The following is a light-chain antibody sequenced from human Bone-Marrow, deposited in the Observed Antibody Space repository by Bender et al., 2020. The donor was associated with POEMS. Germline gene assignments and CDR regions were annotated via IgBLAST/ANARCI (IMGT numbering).Light chain of an antibody. CDR1: KLGDQY. V-gene: IGLV3-1*01. CDR2: QND. J-gene: IGLJ2*01. CDR3: QTWDKKTVL. Sequence: YELTQPPSVSVSPGQTASITCSGDKLGDQYTSWYQQKSGQSPVLLIYQNDQRRSAIPERFSGSNSGNTATLTISGTQATDEADYYCQTWDKKTVLFGGGTKLTVL.